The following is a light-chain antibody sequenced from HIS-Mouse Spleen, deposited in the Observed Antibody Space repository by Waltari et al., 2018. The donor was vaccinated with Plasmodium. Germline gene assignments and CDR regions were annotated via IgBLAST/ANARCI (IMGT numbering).Light chain of an antibody. CDR2: EDS. CDR3: YSTDSSGNHRV. Sequence: SYELTQPPPVSVSPGQTARITCSGDPLPKKYAYWYQQKPGQAPVLVIYEDSKRPSGIPERFSGSSSGTMATVTISGAQVEDEADYYCYSTDSSGNHRVFGGGTKLTVL. CDR1: PLPKKY. J-gene: IGLJ3*02. V-gene: IGLV3-10*01.